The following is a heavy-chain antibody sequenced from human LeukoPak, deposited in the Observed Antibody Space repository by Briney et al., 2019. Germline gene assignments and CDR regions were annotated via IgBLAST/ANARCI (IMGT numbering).Heavy chain of an antibody. V-gene: IGHV1-69*06. CDR3: ARVRWDQQAYYFDY. D-gene: IGHD1-26*01. CDR2: IIPIFGTA. J-gene: IGHJ4*02. CDR1: GGTFSSYA. Sequence: ASVKVSCKASGGTFSSYAISWVRRAPGQGLEWMGGIIPIFGTANYAQKFQGRVTITADKSTSTAYMELSSLRSEDTAVYYCARVRWDQQAYYFDYWGQGTLVTVSS.